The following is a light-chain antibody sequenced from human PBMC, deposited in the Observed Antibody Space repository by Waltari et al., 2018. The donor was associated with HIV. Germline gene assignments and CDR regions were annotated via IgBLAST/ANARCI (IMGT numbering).Light chain of an antibody. J-gene: IGLJ2*01. V-gene: IGLV2-14*03. CDR1: SSDVGGYNY. Sequence: QSALTQPASVSGSLGQSITISCTGTSSDVGGYNYFSWYQPHPGKAPKFLIYDVSDRPSGVSNRFSGSKSGNTASLTISGLQAEDEADYYCSSYTSDNTFTIFGGGTKLTVL. CDR3: SSYTSDNTFTI. CDR2: DVS.